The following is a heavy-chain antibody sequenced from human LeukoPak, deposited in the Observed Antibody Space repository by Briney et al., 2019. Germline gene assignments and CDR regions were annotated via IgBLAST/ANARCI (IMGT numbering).Heavy chain of an antibody. CDR3: ARGCGDGDEKDFDY. J-gene: IGHJ4*02. CDR2: IYYSGST. Sequence: SETLSLTCTVSGGSISSYYWSWIRQPPGKGLEWIGYIYYSGSTNYNPSLKSRVTISVDTSKNQFSLKLSSVTAADTAVYYCARGCGDGDEKDFDYWGQGTLVTVSS. D-gene: IGHD4-17*01. CDR1: GGSISSYY. V-gene: IGHV4-59*12.